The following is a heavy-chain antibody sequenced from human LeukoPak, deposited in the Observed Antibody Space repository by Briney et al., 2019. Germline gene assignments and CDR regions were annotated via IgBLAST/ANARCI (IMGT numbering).Heavy chain of an antibody. J-gene: IGHJ6*02. Sequence: ASVKVSCKASGYTFTSYDINWVRQATGQGLEWMGWMNPNSGNTGYAQKFQGRVTMTRNTSISTAYMELSSLRSEDTAVYYCARAISPDEYYYGSDYYGVDVWGQGTTVTVSS. CDR3: ARAISPDEYYYGSDYYGVDV. CDR1: GYTFTSYD. CDR2: MNPNSGNT. V-gene: IGHV1-8*01. D-gene: IGHD3-10*01.